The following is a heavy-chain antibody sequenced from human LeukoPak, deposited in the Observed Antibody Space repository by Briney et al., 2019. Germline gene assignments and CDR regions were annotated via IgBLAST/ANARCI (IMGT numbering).Heavy chain of an antibody. V-gene: IGHV3-30*02. CDR3: AKDERVYGTNAGTLLDY. CDR2: IQYDGNNI. D-gene: IGHD4/OR15-4a*01. Sequence: GGSLRLSCTTSGFSFRDYGMHWVRQASGKGLELVAFIQYDGNNIYYADSVKGRFAIPRDDSENTLYLEMNSLRPEDTALYYCAKDERVYGTNAGTLLDYWGQGTLVSVSS. J-gene: IGHJ4*02. CDR1: GFSFRDYG.